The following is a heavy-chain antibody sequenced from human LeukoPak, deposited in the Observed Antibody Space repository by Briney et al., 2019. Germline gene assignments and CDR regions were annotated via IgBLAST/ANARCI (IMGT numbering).Heavy chain of an antibody. J-gene: IGHJ5*02. Sequence: MTSETLSLTCTVSGGSISSYYWSWIRQPPGKGLEWIGYIYYSGSTNYNPSLKSRVTISVDTSKNQFSLKLSSVTAADTAVYYCARGTRAQFDPWGQGTLVTVSS. V-gene: IGHV4-59*01. CDR3: ARGTRAQFDP. CDR1: GGSISSYY. CDR2: IYYSGST. D-gene: IGHD1-1*01.